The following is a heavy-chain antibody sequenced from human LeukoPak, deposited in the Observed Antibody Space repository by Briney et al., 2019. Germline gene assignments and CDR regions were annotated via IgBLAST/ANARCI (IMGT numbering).Heavy chain of an antibody. V-gene: IGHV3-30*03. CDR2: ISYDGSNK. CDR1: GFTFSSYG. CDR3: ALAGATPYFDY. J-gene: IGHJ4*02. D-gene: IGHD1-26*01. Sequence: PGGSLRLSCAASGFTFSSYGMHWVRQAPGKGLEWVAVISYDGSNKYYADSVKGRFTISRDNSKNTLYLQMNSLRAEDTAVYYCALAGATPYFDYWGQGTLVTVSS.